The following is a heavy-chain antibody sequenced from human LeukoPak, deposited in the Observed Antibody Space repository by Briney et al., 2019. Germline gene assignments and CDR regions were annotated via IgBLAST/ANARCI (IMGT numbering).Heavy chain of an antibody. CDR2: IYYSGST. V-gene: IGHV4-39*07. CDR3: ARGGWYPESFQH. Sequence: SETLSLTCTVSGASISRSDYFWGWIRQPPGKGLEWIGSIYYSGSTYYSPSLKGRVTISVDTSRNQFSLKLSSVTAADTAVYYCARGGWYPESFQHWGQGALVTVSS. CDR1: GASISRSDYF. J-gene: IGHJ1*01. D-gene: IGHD6-19*01.